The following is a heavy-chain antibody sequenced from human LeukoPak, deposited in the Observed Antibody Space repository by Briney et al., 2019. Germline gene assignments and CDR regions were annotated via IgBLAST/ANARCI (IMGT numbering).Heavy chain of an antibody. D-gene: IGHD3-10*01. J-gene: IGHJ4*02. V-gene: IGHV3-23*01. CDR2: ISGSGGST. Sequence: GGSLRLSCAASGFTFSSYAKSWVRQAPGKGLEWVSAISGSGGSTYYADSVKGRFTISRDNSKNTLYLQMNSLRAEDTAVYYCAKDQKVYYGSGSHFDYWGQGTLVTVSS. CDR1: GFTFSSYA. CDR3: AKDQKVYYGSGSHFDY.